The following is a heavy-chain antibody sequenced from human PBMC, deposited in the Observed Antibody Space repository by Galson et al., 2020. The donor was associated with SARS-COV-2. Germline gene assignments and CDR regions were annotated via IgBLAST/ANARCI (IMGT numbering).Heavy chain of an antibody. CDR3: ARATLPMGYDSSGYYPHYYDGMDV. D-gene: IGHD3-22*01. CDR2: TYYRSKWYN. Sequence: SQTLSLTCAISGDSVSSNSAAWHWIRQSPSRGLEWLGRTYYRSKWYNDYAVSVKSRITINPDTSKNQFSLQLNSVTPEDTAVYYCARATLPMGYDSSGYYPHYYDGMDVWGQGTTVTGSS. CDR1: GDSVSSNSAA. J-gene: IGHJ6*02. V-gene: IGHV6-1*01.